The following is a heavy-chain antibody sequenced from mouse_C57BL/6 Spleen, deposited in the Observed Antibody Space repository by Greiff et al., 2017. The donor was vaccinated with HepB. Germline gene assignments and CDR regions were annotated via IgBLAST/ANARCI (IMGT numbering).Heavy chain of an antibody. Sequence: EVKLVESGGGLVKPGGSLKLSCAASGFTFSDYGMHWVRQAPEKGLEWVAYISSGSSTIYYADTVKGRFTISRDTAKNTQFLQMTSLRSEDTAMYYCARDFYYYGISPAWFGYWGNGTLVTVSA. V-gene: IGHV5-17*01. CDR1: GFTFSDYG. CDR2: ISSGSSTI. J-gene: IGHJ3*01. CDR3: ARDFYYYGISPAWFGY. D-gene: IGHD1-1*01.